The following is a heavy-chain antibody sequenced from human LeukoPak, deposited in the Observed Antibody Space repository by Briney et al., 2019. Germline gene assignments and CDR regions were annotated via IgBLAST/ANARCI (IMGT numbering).Heavy chain of an antibody. J-gene: IGHJ6*02. V-gene: IGHV1-3*01. D-gene: IGHD3-10*01. Sequence: AASVKVSCKASGGTFSSYAISWVRQAPGQRLEWMGWINAGNGNTKYSQKFQGRVTITRDTSASTAYMELSSLRSEDTAVYYCARDGPGAPYYYYYYGMDVRGQGTTVTVSS. CDR2: INAGNGNT. CDR3: ARDGPGAPYYYYYYGMDV. CDR1: GGTFSSYA.